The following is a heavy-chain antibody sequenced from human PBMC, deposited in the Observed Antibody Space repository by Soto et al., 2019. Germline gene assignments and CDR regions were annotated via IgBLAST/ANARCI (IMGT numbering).Heavy chain of an antibody. J-gene: IGHJ6*02. CDR1: GFTFSSYS. CDR2: ISSSSSYI. Sequence: GGSLRLSCAASGFTFSSYSMNWVRQAPGKGLEWVSSISSSSSYIYYADSVKGRFTISRDNAENSLYLQMNSLRAEDTAVYYCARPSGSYYYYYGMDVWGQGTTVTVSS. V-gene: IGHV3-21*01. D-gene: IGHD1-26*01. CDR3: ARPSGSYYYYYGMDV.